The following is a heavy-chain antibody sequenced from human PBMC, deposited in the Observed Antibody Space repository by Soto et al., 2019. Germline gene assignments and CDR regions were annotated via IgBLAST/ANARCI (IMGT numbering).Heavy chain of an antibody. CDR1: GFTFSSYA. J-gene: IGHJ4*02. CDR3: ARLDGRTDY. Sequence: GGSLRLSCAASGFTFSSYAMSWVRQAPGKGLEWVSAISGSGGSTYYADSVKGRFTISRDNAKNSLYLQMNSLRDEDTAVYYCARLDGRTDYWGQGTLVTVSS. CDR2: ISGSGGST. V-gene: IGHV3-23*01. D-gene: IGHD3-16*01.